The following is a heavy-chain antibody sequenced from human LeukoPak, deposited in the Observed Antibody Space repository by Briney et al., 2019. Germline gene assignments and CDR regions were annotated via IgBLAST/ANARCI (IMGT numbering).Heavy chain of an antibody. CDR3: ARGAPTILRYFDWRPRAGAFDI. V-gene: IGHV4-39*07. J-gene: IGHJ3*02. D-gene: IGHD3-9*01. CDR1: GGSISSSSYY. Sequence: SETLSLTCTVSGGSISSSSYYWGWIRQPPGKGLEWIGSIYYSGSTYYNPSLKSRVTISVDTSKNQFSLKLSSVTAADTAVYYCARGAPTILRYFDWRPRAGAFDIWGQGTMVTVSS. CDR2: IYYSGST.